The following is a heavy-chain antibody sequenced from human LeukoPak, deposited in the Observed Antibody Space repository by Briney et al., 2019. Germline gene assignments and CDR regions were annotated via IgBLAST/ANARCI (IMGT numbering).Heavy chain of an antibody. CDR1: GFTFSTFA. D-gene: IGHD2-15*01. CDR2: ISGGGSST. V-gene: IGHV3-23*01. Sequence: GGSLRLSCAASGFTFSTFAMTWVRQAPGKGLEWVTAISGGGSSTYYADSVKGRFTISRDNSKNTLYLQMTSLRADDTAVYHCAKARYCSGGSCYDYFDYWGQGTLVTVSS. J-gene: IGHJ4*02. CDR3: AKARYCSGGSCYDYFDY.